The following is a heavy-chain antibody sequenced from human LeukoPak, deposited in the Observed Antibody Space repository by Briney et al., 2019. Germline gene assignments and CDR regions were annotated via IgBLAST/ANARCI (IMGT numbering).Heavy chain of an antibody. Sequence: GGSLRLSCVASGYTFSGYDLQWVRQATGKGLEWVSSIGTAGDSYYPDSVKGRFTISRENAKNSLYLQMNSLRAGDTAVYYCARAGSQYSYYGMDVWGKGTTVTVSS. J-gene: IGHJ6*04. D-gene: IGHD2-21*01. CDR2: IGTAGDS. CDR3: ARAGSQYSYYGMDV. CDR1: GYTFSGYD. V-gene: IGHV3-13*01.